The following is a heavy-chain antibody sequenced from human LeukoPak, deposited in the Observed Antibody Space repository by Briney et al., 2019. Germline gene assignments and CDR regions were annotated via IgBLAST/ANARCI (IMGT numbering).Heavy chain of an antibody. V-gene: IGHV4-61*01. CDR1: GGSVSSGSYY. Sequence: SETLSLTCTVSGGSVSSGSYYWSWIRQPPGKGLEWIGYIYYSGSTNYNPSLKSRVTISVDTSKNQFSLKLSSVTAADTAVYYCARDPSVAATFGYYGMDVWGQGTTVTVSS. CDR2: IYYSGST. CDR3: ARDPSVAATFGYYGMDV. J-gene: IGHJ6*02. D-gene: IGHD3-16*01.